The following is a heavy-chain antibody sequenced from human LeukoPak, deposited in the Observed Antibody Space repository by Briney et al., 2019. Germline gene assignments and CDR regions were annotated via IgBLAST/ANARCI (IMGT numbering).Heavy chain of an antibody. J-gene: IGHJ4*02. CDR2: INHSGST. D-gene: IGHD5-18*01. CDR1: GGSFSGYY. CDR3: ASTHLDTDYFDY. Sequence: SETLSLTCAVYGGSFSGYYWSWIRQPPGKGLEWIGEINHSGSTNYNPSLKSRVTISVDTSKNQFSLELSSVTAADTAVYYCASTHLDTDYFDYWGQGTLVTVSS. V-gene: IGHV4-34*01.